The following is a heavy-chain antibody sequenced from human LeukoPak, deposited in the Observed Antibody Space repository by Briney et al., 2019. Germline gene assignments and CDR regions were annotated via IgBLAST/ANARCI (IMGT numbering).Heavy chain of an antibody. CDR2: FDPEDGET. J-gene: IGHJ4*02. Sequence: ASVKVSCKVSGYTLTELSMHWVRQAPGKGLEWMGGFDPEDGETIYAQKFQGRVTMTRNTSISTAYMELSSLRSEDTAVYYCARGGGSYFDYWGQGTLVTVSS. V-gene: IGHV1-24*01. D-gene: IGHD1-26*01. CDR1: GYTLTELS. CDR3: ARGGGSYFDY.